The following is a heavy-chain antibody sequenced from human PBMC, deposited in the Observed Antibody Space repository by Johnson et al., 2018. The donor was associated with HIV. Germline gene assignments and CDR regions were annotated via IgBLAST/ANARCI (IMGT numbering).Heavy chain of an antibody. CDR3: TTLRLLDI. Sequence: VQLVESGGGVVQPGGSLRLSCAASGFTFSSYWMSWVRQAPGTGLEWVGRIKRKTEGGTTDYAAPAKGRFTISRDDSKNSLYLQMNSLKTEDTAVYYCTTLRLLDIWGQGTMVTVSS. V-gene: IGHV3-15*01. CDR1: GFTFSSYW. CDR2: IKRKTEGGTT. J-gene: IGHJ3*02. D-gene: IGHD6-25*01.